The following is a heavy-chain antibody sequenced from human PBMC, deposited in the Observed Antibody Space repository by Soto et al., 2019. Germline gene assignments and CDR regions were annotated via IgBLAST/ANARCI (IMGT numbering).Heavy chain of an antibody. CDR2: IIPLHEIA. CDR3: ARRYCRSTRCRLKTEDVFDI. J-gene: IGHJ3*02. V-gene: IGHV1-69*02. CDR1: GGTFSSYT. D-gene: IGHD2-2*01. Sequence: QVQLVQSGAEVKKPGSSVKVSCKTSGGTFSSYTVSWVRQAPGQGLEWMGRIIPLHEIANYAEKFQGRVTITADKSTSTVYMDLNSLRSEDTAVYYCARRYCRSTRCRLKTEDVFDIWGQGTMVTVSS.